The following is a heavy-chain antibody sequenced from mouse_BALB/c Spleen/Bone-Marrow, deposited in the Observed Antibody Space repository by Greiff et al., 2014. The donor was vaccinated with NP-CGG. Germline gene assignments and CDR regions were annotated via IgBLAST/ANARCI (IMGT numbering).Heavy chain of an antibody. CDR3: AKLTWDEGDY. D-gene: IGHD4-1*01. CDR1: GFSLTDYG. J-gene: IGHJ2*01. V-gene: IGHV2-6-5*01. CDR2: IWGAGIT. Sequence: VQLVESGPGLVAPSQSLSITCTVSGFSLTDYGVSWIRQPPGKGLEWLGVIWGAGITYYNSALKSRLSISKDNSKSQVFSKMNSLQTDDTAMYYCAKLTWDEGDYWGQGTTLTVSS.